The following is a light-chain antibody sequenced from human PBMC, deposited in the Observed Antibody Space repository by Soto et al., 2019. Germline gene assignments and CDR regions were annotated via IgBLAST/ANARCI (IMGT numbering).Light chain of an antibody. Sequence: IVMTQSPATLSVSPGEGATLSCRAGQSVNNKLAWYQQKPGQAPRLLIYDTSIRAPGIPARFSGGGSGTEFTLTISGLQSEDFAVYYCQQYNNWPPITFGQGTRLEIK. V-gene: IGKV3D-15*01. CDR1: QSVNNK. CDR3: QQYNNWPPIT. CDR2: DTS. J-gene: IGKJ5*01.